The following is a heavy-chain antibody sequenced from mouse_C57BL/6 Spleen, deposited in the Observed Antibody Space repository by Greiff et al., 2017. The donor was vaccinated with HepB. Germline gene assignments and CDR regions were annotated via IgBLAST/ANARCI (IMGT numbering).Heavy chain of an antibody. D-gene: IGHD2-1*01. CDR3: ARGGNGTPFAY. CDR2: IDPSDSYT. CDR1: GYTFTSYW. J-gene: IGHJ3*01. V-gene: IGHV1-50*01. Sequence: VQLQQPGAELVKPGASVKLSCKASGYTFTSYWMQWVKQRPGQGLEWIGEIDPSDSYTNYNQKFKGKATLSVDTSSSTAYMQLSSLTSEDSAVYYCARGGNGTPFAYWGQGTLVTVSA.